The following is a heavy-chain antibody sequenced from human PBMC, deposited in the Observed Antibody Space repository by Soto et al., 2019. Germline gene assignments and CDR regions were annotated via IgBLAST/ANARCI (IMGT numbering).Heavy chain of an antibody. V-gene: IGHV1-69*06. CDR3: ARYSGTTGSFYYYYGMDV. J-gene: IGHJ6*02. CDR1: GGTFSSYA. Sequence: SVKVSCKASGGTFSSYAISWVRQAPGQGLEWMGGIIPIFGTANYAQKFQGRVTITADKSTSTAYMELSSLRPEDTAVYYCARYSGTTGSFYYYYGMDVWGQGTTVTVSS. D-gene: IGHD1-26*01. CDR2: IIPIFGTA.